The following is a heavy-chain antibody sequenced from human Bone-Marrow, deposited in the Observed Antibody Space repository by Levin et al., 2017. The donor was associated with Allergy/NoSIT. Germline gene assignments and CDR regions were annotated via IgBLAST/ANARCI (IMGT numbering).Heavy chain of an antibody. Sequence: GGSLRLSCAASGFSLDDFVMHWVRQAPGKGLEWVSGISWNSDNIDYADSVKGRFTISRDNAKNSLYLQMNSLRAEDTALYYCVKDIGINWGQGTLVTVSS. J-gene: IGHJ4*02. CDR3: VKDIGIN. D-gene: IGHD2-15*01. CDR1: GFSLDDFV. CDR2: ISWNSDNI. V-gene: IGHV3-9*01.